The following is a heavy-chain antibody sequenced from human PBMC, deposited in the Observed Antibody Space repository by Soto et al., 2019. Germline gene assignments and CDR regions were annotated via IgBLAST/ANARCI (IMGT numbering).Heavy chain of an antibody. Sequence: EVQLVESGGGLVQPGGSLRISCAASGFSFSTYSMNWVRQAPGKGLEWVSYITGSSGTIYYADSVKGRFTISRDNAKNSLFLQMNSLRDEDTAVYYCARWVTGGIEILDHWGQGTLVTVSS. CDR1: GFSFSTYS. CDR3: ARWVTGGIEILDH. J-gene: IGHJ4*02. CDR2: ITGSSGTI. D-gene: IGHD2-15*01. V-gene: IGHV3-48*02.